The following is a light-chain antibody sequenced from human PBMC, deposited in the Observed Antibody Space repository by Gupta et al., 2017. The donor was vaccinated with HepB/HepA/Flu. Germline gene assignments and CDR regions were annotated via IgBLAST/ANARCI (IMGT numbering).Light chain of an antibody. CDR2: SNN. V-gene: IGLV1-44*01. Sequence: QSVLTQPPSASGTPGPKVTISCSGSSSNIGSNTVNWYQQLPGTAPKLLIYSNNQRPSGVPDRFSGSKSGTSASLAISGLQSADEADYYCAAWDDSLNGPVFGGGTKLTVL. CDR3: AAWDDSLNGPV. J-gene: IGLJ3*02. CDR1: SSNIGSNT.